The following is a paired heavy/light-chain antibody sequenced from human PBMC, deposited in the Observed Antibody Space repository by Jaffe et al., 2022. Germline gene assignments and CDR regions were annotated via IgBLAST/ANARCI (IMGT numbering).Light chain of an antibody. V-gene: IGKV4-1*01. CDR1: QSLLRSSNNKNY. J-gene: IGKJ1*01. Sequence: DVVMTQSPDSLAVSVGERATLNCKSSQSLLRSSNNKNYLAWYQQKPGQPPKLLVYWASTRESGVPDRFSGSGSGTDFTLTISSLQAEDVAVYYCHQYENSPPTFGQGTKVEIK. CDR2: WAS. CDR3: HQYENSPPT.
Heavy chain of an antibody. V-gene: IGHV7-4-1*02. J-gene: IGHJ4*02. D-gene: IGHD6-19*01. CDR3: AGVRDSSGWYYY. Sequence: QVQLVQSGSELKKPGASVKVSCKASGDTFTSNAIIWVRQAPGQGLEYMGWININTGNPTYAQGFTGRFVFSVDTSVTTTYLQISGLKTDDTAVYYCAGVRDSSGWYYYWGQGSLVTVSS. CDR1: GDTFTSNA. CDR2: ININTGNP.